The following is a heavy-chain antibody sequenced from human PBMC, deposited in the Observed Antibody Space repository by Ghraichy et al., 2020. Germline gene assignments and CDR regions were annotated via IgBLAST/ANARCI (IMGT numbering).Heavy chain of an antibody. CDR1: GSTFTTPY. V-gene: IGHV1-2*02. Sequence: ASVKVSRKASGSTFTTPYIHWVRHALGQGLERMGWINPNSGGTNYAQKFKDRVTMTRDTSISTAYMELSRLRYDDTAIYYCARVVVGATNWFDPWGQGTLVTVSS. CDR2: INPNSGGT. D-gene: IGHD1-26*01. CDR3: ARVVVGATNWFDP. J-gene: IGHJ5*02.